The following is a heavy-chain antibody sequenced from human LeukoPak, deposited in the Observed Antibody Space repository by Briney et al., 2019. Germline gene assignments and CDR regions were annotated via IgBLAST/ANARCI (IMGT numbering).Heavy chain of an antibody. CDR2: IYSGGST. J-gene: IGHJ4*02. Sequence: GGSLRLSCAASGFTVSSNYMSWVRQAPGKGLEWVSVIYSGGSTYYADSVKGRFTISRDNSKNTLYLQMNSLRAEDTAVYYCARGGDFYPQYFFDYWGQGTLVTVSS. D-gene: IGHD3-3*01. CDR3: ARGGDFYPQYFFDY. V-gene: IGHV3-53*01. CDR1: GFTVSSNY.